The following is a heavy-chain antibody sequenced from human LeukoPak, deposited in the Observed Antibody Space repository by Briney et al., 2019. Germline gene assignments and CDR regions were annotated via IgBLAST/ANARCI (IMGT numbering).Heavy chain of an antibody. Sequence: ASVKVSCKASGYTFTGYYMHRVRQAPGQGLEWMGWINPNSGGTNYAQKFQGRVTMTRDTSISTAYMELSRLRSDDTAVYYCARATLRSSGGSCYSYWGQGTLVTVSS. V-gene: IGHV1-2*02. D-gene: IGHD2-15*01. J-gene: IGHJ4*02. CDR1: GYTFTGYY. CDR2: INPNSGGT. CDR3: ARATLRSSGGSCYSY.